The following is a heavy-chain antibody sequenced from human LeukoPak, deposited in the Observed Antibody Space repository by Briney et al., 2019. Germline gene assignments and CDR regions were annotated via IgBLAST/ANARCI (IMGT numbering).Heavy chain of an antibody. D-gene: IGHD6-19*01. V-gene: IGHV3-7*01. Sequence: GGSLRLSCAASGFTFSSYWMSWVRQAPGKGLEWVANIKQDGSEKYYVDSVKGRFTISRDNAKNSLYLQMNSLRAEDTAVYYCASGYSSGWYYFDYWGQGTLVTVSS. CDR3: ASGYSSGWYYFDY. J-gene: IGHJ4*02. CDR2: IKQDGSEK. CDR1: GFTFSSYW.